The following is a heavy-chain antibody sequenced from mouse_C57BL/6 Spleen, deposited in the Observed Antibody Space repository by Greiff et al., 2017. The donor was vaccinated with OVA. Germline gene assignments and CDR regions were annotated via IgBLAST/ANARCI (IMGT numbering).Heavy chain of an antibody. Sequence: QVQLKESGPELVKPGASVKISCKASGYAFSSSWMNWVKQRPGKGLEWIGRIYPGDGDTNYNGKFKGKATLTADTSSSTAYMQLSSLTSEDSAVYYCARRTYWYFDVWGTGTTVTVSS. CDR2: IYPGDGDT. V-gene: IGHV1-82*01. CDR3: ARRTYWYFDV. CDR1: GYAFSSSW. J-gene: IGHJ1*03.